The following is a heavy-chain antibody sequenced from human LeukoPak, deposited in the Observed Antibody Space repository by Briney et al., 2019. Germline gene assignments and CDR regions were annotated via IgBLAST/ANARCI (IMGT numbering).Heavy chain of an antibody. Sequence: SETLSLTCAVYGGSFSGYYWSWIRQPPGKGLEWIGEINHSGSTNYNPSLKSRVTISVDTSKNQFSLKLSSVTAAGTAVYYCARLVVVAVLDYWGQGALVTVSS. D-gene: IGHD2-15*01. J-gene: IGHJ4*02. V-gene: IGHV4-34*01. CDR3: ARLVVVAVLDY. CDR1: GGSFSGYY. CDR2: INHSGST.